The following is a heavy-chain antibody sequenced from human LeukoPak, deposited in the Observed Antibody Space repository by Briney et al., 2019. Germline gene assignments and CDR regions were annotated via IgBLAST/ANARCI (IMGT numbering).Heavy chain of an antibody. CDR2: IYYSGST. J-gene: IGHJ4*02. CDR3: ARVRYYGSGSYYNGLTFDD. Sequence: SETLSLTCTVSGGSISSYYWSWIRKPPGKGLEWIGYIYYSGSTNYNPSLKSRVTISVDTSKNQFSLKLSSVTAADTAVYYCARVRYYGSGSYYNGLTFDDWGQGTLVTVSS. D-gene: IGHD3-10*01. CDR1: GGSISSYY. V-gene: IGHV4-59*01.